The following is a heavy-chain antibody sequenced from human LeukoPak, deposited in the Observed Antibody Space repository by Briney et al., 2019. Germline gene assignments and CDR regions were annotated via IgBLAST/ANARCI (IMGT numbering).Heavy chain of an antibody. J-gene: IGHJ4*02. CDR3: ARQGYTASHYFLDY. V-gene: IGHV4-4*07. D-gene: IGHD3-16*02. CDR2: IYTTGNT. Sequence: SETLSLTCTVSSGTINSYYWGWVRQPAGRGLEWIGRIYTTGNTNYNPSLKSRLTMSVDTSKRQFSLNLRSVTAADTAIYYCARQGYTASHYFLDYWSQGTLVTVSS. CDR1: SGTINSYY.